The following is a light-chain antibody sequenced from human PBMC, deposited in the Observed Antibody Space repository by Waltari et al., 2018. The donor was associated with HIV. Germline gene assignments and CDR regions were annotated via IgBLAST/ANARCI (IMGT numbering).Light chain of an antibody. CDR3: SSFAGTHKL. CDR2: EVT. V-gene: IGLV2-8*01. CDR1: NGDISDYNY. Sequence: SCTGANGDISDYNYVSWYQQHSDRPPKLIIFEVTKRPSGVPDRFSGSKSGNTASLFVSGLQPEDEATYFCSSFAGTHKLFGGGTKLTVL. J-gene: IGLJ2*01.